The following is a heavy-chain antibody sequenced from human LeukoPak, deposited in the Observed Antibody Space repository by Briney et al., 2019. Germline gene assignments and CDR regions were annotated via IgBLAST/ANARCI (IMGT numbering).Heavy chain of an antibody. Sequence: ASVKVSCKASGYTFTGYYMHWVRQAPGQGLEWMGWINPNSGGTNYAQKFQGRVTMTRDTSISTAYMELSRLRSDDTAVYYCARGLGVRGGENDYWGQGTLVTVSS. D-gene: IGHD3-10*01. J-gene: IGHJ4*02. CDR1: GYTFTGYY. CDR2: INPNSGGT. CDR3: ARGLGVRGGENDY. V-gene: IGHV1-2*02.